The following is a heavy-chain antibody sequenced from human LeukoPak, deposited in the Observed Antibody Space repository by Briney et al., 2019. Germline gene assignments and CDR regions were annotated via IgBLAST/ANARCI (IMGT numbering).Heavy chain of an antibody. Sequence: GGSLRLSCAASGFTVSSNYMSWVRQAPGKGLEWVSVIYSGGSTYYADSVKGRFTISRDNAKNSLYLQMNSLRAEDTAVYYCARRYYGDYDENWFDPWGQGTLVTVSS. CDR1: GFTVSSNY. D-gene: IGHD4-17*01. V-gene: IGHV3-66*04. CDR3: ARRYYGDYDENWFDP. J-gene: IGHJ5*02. CDR2: IYSGGST.